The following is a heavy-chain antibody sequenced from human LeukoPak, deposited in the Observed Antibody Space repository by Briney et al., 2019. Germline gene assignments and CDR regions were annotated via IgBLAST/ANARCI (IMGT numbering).Heavy chain of an antibody. J-gene: IGHJ5*02. D-gene: IGHD3-10*02. CDR2: INNDGSST. CDR3: ARDTMLGMGNP. Sequence: GGSLRLSCAASGFTFSGYWMHWVCQLPGKGLLWVSRINNDGSSTYYADSVKGRFTISRDNAKNTLYLQMNSLRAEDTAVYYCARDTMLGMGNPWGQGTLVTVSS. V-gene: IGHV3-74*01. CDR1: GFTFSGYW.